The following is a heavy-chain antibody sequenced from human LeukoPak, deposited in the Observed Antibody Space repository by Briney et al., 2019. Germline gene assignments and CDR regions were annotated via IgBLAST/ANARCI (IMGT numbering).Heavy chain of an antibody. Sequence: PSETLSLTCTVSGGSISSYYWSWIRQPPGKGLEWIGYIYYSGSTNYNPSLKSRVTISVDTSKNQFSLKLSSVTAADTAVYYCARGGAVVTAPFGYWGQGTLVTVSS. CDR3: ARGGAVVTAPFGY. CDR1: GGSISSYY. CDR2: IYYSGST. D-gene: IGHD2-21*02. V-gene: IGHV4-59*08. J-gene: IGHJ4*02.